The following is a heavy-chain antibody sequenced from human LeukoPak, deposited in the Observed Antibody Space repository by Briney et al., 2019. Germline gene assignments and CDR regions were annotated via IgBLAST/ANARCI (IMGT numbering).Heavy chain of an antibody. Sequence: SVKVSCKASGGTFSSYAISWVRQAPGQGLEGMGGIIPIFGTANYAQKFQGRVTITTDESTSTAYMELSSLRSEDTAVYYCARRAIWSGYSKVDWFEPWGQGTLVPVSS. CDR1: GGTFSSYA. V-gene: IGHV1-69*05. J-gene: IGHJ5*02. CDR2: IIPIFGTA. CDR3: ARRAIWSGYSKVDWFEP. D-gene: IGHD3-3*01.